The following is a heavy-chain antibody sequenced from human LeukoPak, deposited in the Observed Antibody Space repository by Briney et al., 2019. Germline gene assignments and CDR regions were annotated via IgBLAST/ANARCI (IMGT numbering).Heavy chain of an antibody. CDR2: ISAYNGNT. CDR3: AREWATYYYDSSDAFDI. J-gene: IGHJ3*02. CDR1: GYTFTSYG. V-gene: IGHV1-18*01. D-gene: IGHD3-22*01. Sequence: ASVKVSCKASGYTFTSYGISWVRQAPGQGLEWMGWISAYNGNTNYAQKVQGRVTMTTDTSTSTAYMEVRSLRSDDTAVYYCAREWATYYYDSSDAFDIWGHGTMVTVSS.